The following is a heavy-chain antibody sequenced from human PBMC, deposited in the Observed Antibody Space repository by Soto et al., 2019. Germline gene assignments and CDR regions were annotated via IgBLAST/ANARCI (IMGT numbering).Heavy chain of an antibody. Sequence: QVQLVQSGAEVKKPGASVKVSCKASGYTFTSYDINWVLQATGQGLEWMGWMNPNSGNTGYAQKSQGRVTLTRNNYLSTAYMELSSLRSEDTAVYYCARSLYYGNWYFYLWGRGTLVTVSS. D-gene: IGHD1-26*01. CDR3: ARSLYYGNWYFYL. CDR2: MNPNSGNT. CDR1: GYTFTSYD. V-gene: IGHV1-8*01. J-gene: IGHJ2*01.